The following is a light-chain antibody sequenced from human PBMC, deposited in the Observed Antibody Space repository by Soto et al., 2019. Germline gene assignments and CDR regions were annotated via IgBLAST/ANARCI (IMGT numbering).Light chain of an antibody. J-gene: IGKJ5*01. CDR1: QSVSSSY. Sequence: EIVLTQSPGTLSLSPGERATLSCRAIQSVSSSYLAWYQQKPGQAPRLLIYGASSRATGIPDRFSGSGSGTDFTLTISRLEPEDFAVYYCQQYNNWPPITFGQGTLLEI. V-gene: IGKV3-20*01. CDR2: GAS. CDR3: QQYNNWPPIT.